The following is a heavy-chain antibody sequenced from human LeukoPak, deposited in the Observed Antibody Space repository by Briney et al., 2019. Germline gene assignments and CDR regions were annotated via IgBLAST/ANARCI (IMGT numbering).Heavy chain of an antibody. Sequence: GGPLRLSCVVSEFIVNDYYMSWIRQAPGKGLEWVADIGGSDSIVAYAASVRGRFSISRDFAKNSLYLEMNSLRAEDTAVYYCAREMVAGTFDSWGQGALVTVSS. D-gene: IGHD6-19*01. CDR1: EFIVNDYY. J-gene: IGHJ4*02. V-gene: IGHV3-11*01. CDR2: IGGSDSIV. CDR3: AREMVAGTFDS.